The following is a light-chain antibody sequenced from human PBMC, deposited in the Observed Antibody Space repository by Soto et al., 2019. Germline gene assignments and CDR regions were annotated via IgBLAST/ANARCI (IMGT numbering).Light chain of an antibody. CDR3: QQYNNWPPWT. J-gene: IGKJ1*01. CDR2: GAS. CDR1: QSVSSN. V-gene: IGKV3-15*01. Sequence: EIVMTQSPTTLSVSPGERVTLSCRASQSVSSNLAWYQQKPGQAPRLLIYGASTRATGAPARFSGSGSGTEFTLTISSLQSEDLAVYYCQQYNNWPPWTFGQGTKVEIK.